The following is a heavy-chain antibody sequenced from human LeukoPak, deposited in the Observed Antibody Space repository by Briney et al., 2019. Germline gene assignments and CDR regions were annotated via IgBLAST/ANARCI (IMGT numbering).Heavy chain of an antibody. Sequence: GVSLGLSCAASGFTVSSNYMSWVRQATGKGLEWVSVIYSGGSTYYADSVKGRFTISRHNSKNTLYLQMNSLRAEDTAVYYCARDTARTDPIQYGMDVWGQGTTVTVSS. J-gene: IGHJ6*02. CDR1: GFTVSSNY. CDR3: ARDTARTDPIQYGMDV. CDR2: IYSGGST. D-gene: IGHD1-14*01. V-gene: IGHV3-53*04.